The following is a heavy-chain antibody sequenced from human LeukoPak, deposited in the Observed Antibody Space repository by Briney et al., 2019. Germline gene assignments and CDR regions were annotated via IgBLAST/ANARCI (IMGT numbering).Heavy chain of an antibody. Sequence: SVKVSCKGSVGTLSSYAISWVRQAPGQGVEWMGGSIPIFGTANYAQKFQGRVTITADESTSTAYMELSSLRSEDTAVYYCAREEREYCGGDCNDAFDIWGQGTMVTVSS. J-gene: IGHJ3*02. D-gene: IGHD2-21*02. CDR1: VGTLSSYA. CDR2: SIPIFGTA. V-gene: IGHV1-69*13. CDR3: AREEREYCGGDCNDAFDI.